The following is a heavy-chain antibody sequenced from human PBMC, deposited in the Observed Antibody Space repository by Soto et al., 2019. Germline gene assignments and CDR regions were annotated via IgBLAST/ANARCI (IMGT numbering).Heavy chain of an antibody. V-gene: IGHV3-23*01. Sequence: GESLKISCAASGFTFRSYAMTWVRQAPGKGLEWVSTISGGGGSIYYVDSVKGRFTISRDNSKNTLYLQMNSLRAEDTAVYYCAKGVSSSPRPLLDYWGQGTLVTVSS. CDR2: ISGGGGSI. CDR1: GFTFRSYA. J-gene: IGHJ4*02. CDR3: AKGVSSSPRPLLDY. D-gene: IGHD6-6*01.